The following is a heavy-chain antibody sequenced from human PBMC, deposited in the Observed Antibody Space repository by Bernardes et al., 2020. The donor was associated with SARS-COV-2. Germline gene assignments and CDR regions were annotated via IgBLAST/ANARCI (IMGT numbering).Heavy chain of an antibody. CDR3: GKRDVAAGNWYFDL. CDR2: IGDGAT. V-gene: IGHV3-74*01. J-gene: IGHJ2*01. Sequence: GGSLRLSCEASGFILSNYWMHWVRQVPGKGLVWVSRIGDGATTYADSVKGRFTISRDKAKNTLYLQMNSLRADDTAVYYCGKRDVAAGNWYFDLWGRGTLVTVSS. D-gene: IGHD6-13*01. CDR1: GFILSNYW.